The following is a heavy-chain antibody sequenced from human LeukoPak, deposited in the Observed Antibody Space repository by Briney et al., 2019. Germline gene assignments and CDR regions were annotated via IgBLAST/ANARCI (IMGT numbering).Heavy chain of an antibody. CDR2: MYYSGST. J-gene: IGHJ6*02. D-gene: IGHD2-2*01. Sequence: SETLSLTCTVSGGSISSGDYYWSWIRQPPGKGLEWIAYMYYSGSTYYNPSLKSRVTMSADTSKNQFSLNLSSVTAADTAVYYCARDVVVVPAAIHYGMDVWGQGTTVTVSS. V-gene: IGHV4-30-4*01. CDR1: GGSISSGDYY. CDR3: ARDVVVVPAAIHYGMDV.